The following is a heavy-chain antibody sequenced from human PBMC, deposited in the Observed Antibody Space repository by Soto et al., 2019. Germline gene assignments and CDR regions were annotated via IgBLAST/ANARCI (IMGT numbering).Heavy chain of an antibody. CDR3: AKLLGGVTEAIDYFDY. D-gene: IGHD2-15*01. Sequence: SETLSLTCTVSGGSMSSRSYYWGWIRQPPGKGLEWIGSIYYSGSTYYNPSLKSRITMSVDTSKNQFSLKLSSVTAADTAVYYCAKLLGGVTEAIDYFDYWGQGTLVTVSS. CDR2: IYYSGST. V-gene: IGHV4-39*01. CDR1: GGSMSSRSYY. J-gene: IGHJ4*02.